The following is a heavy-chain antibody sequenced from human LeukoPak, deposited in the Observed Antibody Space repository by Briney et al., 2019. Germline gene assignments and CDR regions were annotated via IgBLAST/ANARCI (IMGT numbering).Heavy chain of an antibody. Sequence: GGSLRLSCAASGFTFSSYGMNWVRQAPGKGLEWVSYISSSGSTIYYADSVKGRFTISRDNAKNSLYLQMNSLRAEDTAVYYFARDHRTRGLKLVNYFDYWGQETLVTVPS. CDR3: ARDHRTRGLKLVNYFDY. D-gene: IGHD5-24*01. CDR2: ISSSGSTI. V-gene: IGHV3-48*03. CDR1: GFTFSSYG. J-gene: IGHJ4*02.